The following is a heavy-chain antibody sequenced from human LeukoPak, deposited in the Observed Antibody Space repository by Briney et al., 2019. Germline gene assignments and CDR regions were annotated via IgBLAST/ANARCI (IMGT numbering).Heavy chain of an antibody. CDR1: GGSISSGGYY. V-gene: IGHV4-31*03. D-gene: IGHD4-23*01. CDR2: IYYSGST. CDR3: ARDYSGGKTDYYYGMDV. Sequence: PSETLSLTCTVSGGSISSGGYYWSWIRQHPGEGLEWIGYIYYSGSTYYNPSLKSRVTISVDTSKNQFSLKLSSVTAADTAVYYCARDYSGGKTDYYYGMDVWGQGTTVTVSS. J-gene: IGHJ6*02.